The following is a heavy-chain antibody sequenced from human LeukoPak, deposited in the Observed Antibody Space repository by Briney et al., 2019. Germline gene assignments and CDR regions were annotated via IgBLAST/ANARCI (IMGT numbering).Heavy chain of an antibody. CDR2: IWYDGSNK. Sequence: GGSLRLSCAASGFTFSSCGMHWVRQAPGKGLEWVAVIWYDGSNKYYADSVKGRFTISRDNSKNTLYLQMNSLRAEDTAVYYCARDHHTITDYYYGMDVWGKGTTVTVSS. CDR1: GFTFSSCG. CDR3: ARDHHTITDYYYGMDV. J-gene: IGHJ6*04. V-gene: IGHV3-33*01. D-gene: IGHD1-14*01.